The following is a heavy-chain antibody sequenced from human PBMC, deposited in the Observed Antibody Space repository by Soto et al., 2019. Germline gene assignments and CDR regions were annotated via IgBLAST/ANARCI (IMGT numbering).Heavy chain of an antibody. V-gene: IGHV4-59*08. Sequence: QVQLQESGPGLVKPSETLSLTCTVSDGSITNYYCSWFRQPPGKGLEWIGYIQYNGYSAYNLSLKRRVTMSLDTSKTQFSLMLESVTATDTAVYYCASHGFGSLHGLVDVWGQGTTVIVSS. J-gene: IGHJ6*02. D-gene: IGHD3-10*01. CDR3: ASHGFGSLHGLVDV. CDR1: DGSITNYY. CDR2: IQYNGYS.